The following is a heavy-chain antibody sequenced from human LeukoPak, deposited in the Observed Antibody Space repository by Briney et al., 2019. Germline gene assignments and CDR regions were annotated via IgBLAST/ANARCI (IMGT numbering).Heavy chain of an antibody. CDR3: ARAGGFFSPFGY. D-gene: IGHD3-3*01. Sequence: PSETLSLTCTVSGGSISSGGYYWSWIRQHPGKGLEWIGYIYYSGSTYYNPSLKSRVTISVDASKNQFSLKLSSVTAADTAVYYCARAGGFFSPFGYWGQGTLVTVSS. CDR1: GGSISSGGYY. V-gene: IGHV4-31*03. J-gene: IGHJ4*02. CDR2: IYYSGST.